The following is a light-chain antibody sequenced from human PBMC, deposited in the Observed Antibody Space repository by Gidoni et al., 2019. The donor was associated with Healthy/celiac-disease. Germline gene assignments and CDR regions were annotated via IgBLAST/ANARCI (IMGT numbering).Light chain of an antibody. J-gene: IGLJ3*02. CDR2: KDS. Sequence: SYELTQPSSVSVSPGQTARITCSGDVLAKKYARWFQQKPGQAPVLVIYKDSARPSGIPERFSGSSSGTTVTLTISGAQVEDEADYYCYSAADNSWVFGGGTKLTVL. V-gene: IGLV3-27*01. CDR1: VLAKKY. CDR3: YSAADNSWV.